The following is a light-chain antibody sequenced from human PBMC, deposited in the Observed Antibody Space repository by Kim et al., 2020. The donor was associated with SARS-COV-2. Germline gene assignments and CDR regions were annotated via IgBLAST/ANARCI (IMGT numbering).Light chain of an antibody. J-gene: IGLJ3*02. Sequence: SYELTQPPSVSLAPGKTARITCGGNNIGSKSVHWYQQRPGQAPVVVIYHDTDRPSDIPERFSGSNSENTATLTISRAETGDEADYYCQVWDSTSDHWGFG. CDR3: QVWDSTSDHWG. CDR1: NIGSKS. V-gene: IGLV3-21*04. CDR2: HDT.